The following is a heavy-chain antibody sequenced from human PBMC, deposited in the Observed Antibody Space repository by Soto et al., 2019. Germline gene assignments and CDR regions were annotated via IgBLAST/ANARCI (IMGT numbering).Heavy chain of an antibody. V-gene: IGHV3-53*02. J-gene: IGHJ6*02. CDR1: GRSVSSSD. Sequence: EVHLVETGGGLIQPGGSLRLSCAASGRSVSSSDMSWVRQASGKGLEWVSVIYSGGSTHDADSVKGRFTISRDNSKNTVHLQMNSLRVDDTAVYFCSTSSRNEYHFAMDAWGQGTTVIVSS. D-gene: IGHD6-6*01. CDR2: IYSGGST. CDR3: STSSRNEYHFAMDA.